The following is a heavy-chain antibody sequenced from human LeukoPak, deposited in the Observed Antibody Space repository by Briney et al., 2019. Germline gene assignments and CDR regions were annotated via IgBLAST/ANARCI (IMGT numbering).Heavy chain of an antibody. CDR1: GFTFRDYN. V-gene: IGHV3-11*01. D-gene: IGHD3-9*01. CDR3: ARSIGLTGGGVDV. CDR2: ITDSGSSI. J-gene: IGHJ6*02. Sequence: GGSLRLSCAASGFTFRDYNMNWVRQAPGQGLGWVSYITDSGSSIHYADSVNGRFTISRDNAKNSLYLQMNSLRAEDSAVYYCARSIGLTGGGVDVWGRGTTVTVSS.